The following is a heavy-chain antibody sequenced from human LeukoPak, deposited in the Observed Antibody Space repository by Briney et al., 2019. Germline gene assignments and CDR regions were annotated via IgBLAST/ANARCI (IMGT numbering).Heavy chain of an antibody. CDR3: ARALRFLEWLSYYFDY. Sequence: GGSLRLSCAASGFTFSSFAMTWVRQAPGKGLEWVSGISGNGASTYYADSVKGRFTISRDNSKNTLYLQMNSLRAEDTAVYYCARALRFLEWLSYYFDYWGQGTLVTVSS. V-gene: IGHV3-23*01. CDR1: GFTFSSFA. CDR2: ISGNGAST. J-gene: IGHJ4*02. D-gene: IGHD3-3*01.